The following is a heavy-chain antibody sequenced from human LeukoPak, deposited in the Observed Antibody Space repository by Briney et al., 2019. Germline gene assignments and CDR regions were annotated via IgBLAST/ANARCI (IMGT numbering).Heavy chain of an antibody. CDR1: GYSISSGYY. V-gene: IGHV4-38-2*02. J-gene: IGHJ4*02. Sequence: SETLSLTCAVSGYSISSGYYWGWIRQPPGKGLEWIGSIYHSGSTYYNPSLKSRVTISVGTSKNQLSLKLSSVTAADTAVYYCARDIVVVVAASYFDYWGQGTLVTVSS. D-gene: IGHD2-15*01. CDR2: IYHSGST. CDR3: ARDIVVVVAASYFDY.